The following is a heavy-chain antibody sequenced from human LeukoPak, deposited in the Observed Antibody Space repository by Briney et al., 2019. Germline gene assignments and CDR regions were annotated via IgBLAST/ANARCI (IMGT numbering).Heavy chain of an antibody. CDR3: ARGSALRFLEWLLEPGYYYYYMDV. V-gene: IGHV1-8*03. J-gene: IGHJ6*03. CDR2: MNPNSGNT. Sequence: GESLKISCKGSGYTFTSYDINWVRQATGQGLEWMGWMNPNSGNTDYAQKFQGRVTITRNTSISTAYMELSSLRSEDTAVYYCARGSALRFLEWLLEPGYYYYYMDVWGKGTTVTVSS. CDR1: GYTFTSYD. D-gene: IGHD3-3*01.